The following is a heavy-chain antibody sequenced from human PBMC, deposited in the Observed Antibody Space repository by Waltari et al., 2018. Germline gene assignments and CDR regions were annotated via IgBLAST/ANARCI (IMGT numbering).Heavy chain of an antibody. Sequence: EVNLVESGGGFVKPGGSLSLSCTASGFPFTIAWMNWARQTPGKGLEWVARIRAKSDGGNTEYAAPVKGRFTISRDDSMNTLYLQMDSLKTEDTAVYYCAKGATTETTGGDSWGQGTLVTVSS. J-gene: IGHJ4*02. CDR3: AKGATTETTGGDS. CDR2: IRAKSDGGNT. V-gene: IGHV3-15*01. D-gene: IGHD4-17*01. CDR1: GFPFTIAW.